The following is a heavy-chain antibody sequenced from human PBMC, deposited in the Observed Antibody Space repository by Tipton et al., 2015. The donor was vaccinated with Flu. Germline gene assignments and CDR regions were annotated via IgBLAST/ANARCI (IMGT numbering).Heavy chain of an antibody. D-gene: IGHD2-21*02. V-gene: IGHV4-59*01. J-gene: IGHJ4*02. CDR2: IHYTGRT. Sequence: TLSLTCTVSGGSISSYYYNWIRQPPGKGLEWIGYIHYTGRTSYNSSLKSRVTISLDASKNQFSLKLSSVTAADTAVYYCARDVFVTPGPLYYWGQGTLVTVSS. CDR1: GGSISSYY. CDR3: ARDVFVTPGPLYY.